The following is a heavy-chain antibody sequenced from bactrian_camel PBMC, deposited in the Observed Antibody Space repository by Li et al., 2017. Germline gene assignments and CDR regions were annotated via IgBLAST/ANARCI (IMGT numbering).Heavy chain of an antibody. CDR3: AADGGSLPSSWLLRPEKYGY. CDR1: GSTVSKYC. Sequence: HVQLVESGGGSVQAGGSLRLSCTASGSTVSKYCMGWFCQAPGNEREGVAAINSVGYTRYTGPVEGRFTISKDNAKKTLYLQMNNLKPEDTATYYCAADGGSLPSSWLLRPEKYGYWGHGTQVTVS. CDR2: INSVGYT. D-gene: IGHD2*01. V-gene: IGHV3S53*01. J-gene: IGHJ4*01.